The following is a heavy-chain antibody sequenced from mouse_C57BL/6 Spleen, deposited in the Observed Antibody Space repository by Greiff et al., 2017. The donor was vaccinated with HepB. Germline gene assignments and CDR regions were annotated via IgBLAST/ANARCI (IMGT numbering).Heavy chain of an antibody. CDR2: IYPGDGDT. CDR1: GYAFSSSW. Sequence: QVQLQQSGPELVKPGASVKISCKASGYAFSSSWMNWVKQRPGKGLEWIGRIYPGDGDTNYNGKFKGKATLTADKSSSTAYMQLSSLTSEDSAVYFCARRGLGGTLYAMDYWGQGTSVTVSS. V-gene: IGHV1-82*01. J-gene: IGHJ4*01. D-gene: IGHD4-1*01. CDR3: ARRGLGGTLYAMDY.